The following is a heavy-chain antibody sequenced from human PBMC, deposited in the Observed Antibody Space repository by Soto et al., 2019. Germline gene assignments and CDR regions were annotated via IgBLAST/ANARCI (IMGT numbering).Heavy chain of an antibody. CDR1: GYTFTSYY. D-gene: IGHD3-16*02. Sequence: ASVKVSCKASGYTFTSYYMHWVRQAPGQGLEWMGIINPSGGSTSYAQKFQGRVTMTRDTSTSTVYMELSSLRSEDTAVYYCARASQNIGNYYYYGMDVWGQGTTVTVSS. CDR2: INPSGGST. V-gene: IGHV1-46*01. J-gene: IGHJ6*02. CDR3: ARASQNIGNYYYYGMDV.